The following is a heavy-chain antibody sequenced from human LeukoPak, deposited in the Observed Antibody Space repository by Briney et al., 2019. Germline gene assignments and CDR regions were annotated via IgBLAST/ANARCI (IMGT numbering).Heavy chain of an antibody. Sequence: PSETLSLTCTVSGGSISSGSFYWSWIRQPAGKALEWIGRVYPSGSTNYNPSLKSRLTISVDTSKNQFSLRLSSVTAADTAVYYCAREAITMVRGAADVWGKGTTVTISS. J-gene: IGHJ6*04. V-gene: IGHV4-61*02. CDR2: VYPSGST. CDR1: GGSISSGSFY. CDR3: AREAITMVRGAADV. D-gene: IGHD3-10*01.